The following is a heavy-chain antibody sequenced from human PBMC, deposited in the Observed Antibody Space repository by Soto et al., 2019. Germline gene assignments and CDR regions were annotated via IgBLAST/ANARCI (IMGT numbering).Heavy chain of an antibody. CDR1: GGSISSYY. CDR3: ARMWFGWFDP. J-gene: IGHJ5*02. Sequence: SETLSLTCTVSGGSISSYYWSWIRQPPGKGLEWIGYIYYSGSTNYNPSLKSRVTISVDTSKNQFSLKLSSVTAADTAVYYCARMWFGWFDPWGQGTLVTVSS. CDR2: IYYSGST. V-gene: IGHV4-59*08. D-gene: IGHD2-21*01.